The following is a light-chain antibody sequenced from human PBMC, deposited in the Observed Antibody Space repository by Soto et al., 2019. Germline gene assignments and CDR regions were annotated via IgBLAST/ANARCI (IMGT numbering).Light chain of an antibody. Sequence: QSALTQPPSASGSPGQSVTISCAGTSSDVGGXXLVSWYQQHPGKAPKLMIYEVIKRPSGVPDRFSGSKSGNTASLTVSGLHAEDEADYYCSSYSGSDNFVVFGGGTKVTVL. CDR1: SSDVGGXXL. CDR2: EVI. CDR3: SSYSGSDNFVV. J-gene: IGLJ2*01. V-gene: IGLV2-8*01.